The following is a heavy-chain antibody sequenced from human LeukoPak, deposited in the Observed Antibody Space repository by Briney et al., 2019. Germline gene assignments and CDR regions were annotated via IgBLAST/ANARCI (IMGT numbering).Heavy chain of an antibody. CDR1: GLTFSRYE. D-gene: IGHD3-10*02. Sequence: GGSLTLSRAASGLTFSRYEMNWVRQAPGRGLEWVSYISSSGSTIYYADSVKGRFTISRDNSKNSLYLQMNSLRAEDTAVYYCAELGITMIGGVCGKGTTVTTSS. CDR3: AELGITMIGGV. J-gene: IGHJ6*04. V-gene: IGHV3-48*03. CDR2: ISSSGSTI.